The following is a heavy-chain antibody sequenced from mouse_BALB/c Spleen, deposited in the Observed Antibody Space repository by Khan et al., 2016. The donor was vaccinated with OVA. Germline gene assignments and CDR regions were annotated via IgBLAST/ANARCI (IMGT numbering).Heavy chain of an antibody. Sequence: QLQESGAELVRPGSSVKISCKASGYAFSSYWMNWVKQRPGQGLEWIGQIYPGDGDTNYNGKFKGKATLTADKSSSTAYMQLSSLTSEDSAVYFCARSGPGTLDYWGQGTTLTVSS. D-gene: IGHD4-1*01. CDR3: ARSGPGTLDY. CDR1: GYAFSSYW. CDR2: IYPGDGDT. J-gene: IGHJ2*01. V-gene: IGHV1-80*01.